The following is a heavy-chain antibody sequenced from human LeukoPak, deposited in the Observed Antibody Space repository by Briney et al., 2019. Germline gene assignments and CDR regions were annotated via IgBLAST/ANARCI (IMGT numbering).Heavy chain of an antibody. Sequence: SETLSLTCAVSGYSISSGYYWGWIRPPPGKGLEWIGSIYHSGSTYYNPSLKRRLTISVDTPKNQFSLKLSSVTAADTPVYYCASPREGYWGQGTLVTVSS. CDR3: ASPREGY. J-gene: IGHJ4*02. CDR1: GYSISSGYY. V-gene: IGHV4-38-2*01. D-gene: IGHD5-24*01. CDR2: IYHSGST.